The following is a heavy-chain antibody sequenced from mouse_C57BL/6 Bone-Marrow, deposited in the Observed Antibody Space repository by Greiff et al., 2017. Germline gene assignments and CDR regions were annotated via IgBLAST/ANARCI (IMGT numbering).Heavy chain of an antibody. J-gene: IGHJ3*01. D-gene: IGHD1-1*01. CDR2: IYPGSGGT. CDR1: GYTFTSYW. CDR3: ARGSYPWFAY. V-gene: IGHV1-55*01. Sequence: QVHVKQPGAELVKPGASVKMSCKASGYTFTSYWITWVKQRPGQGLEWIGDIYPGSGGTNYNEKFKSKATLTVDTSSSTAYMQLSSLTSEDSAVDYCARGSYPWFAYWGQGTLVTVSA.